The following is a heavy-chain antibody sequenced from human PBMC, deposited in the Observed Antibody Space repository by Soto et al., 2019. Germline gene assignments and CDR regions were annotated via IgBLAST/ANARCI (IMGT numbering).Heavy chain of an antibody. CDR3: VRDWFGEFH. Sequence: PGGSLRLSCAASGFTFKNCWMHWVRQVPGKGLVWVSHITNDGRRTNYADSVKGRFTISRDNAKNTLYLQMNSLRAEDTAVYYSVRDWFGEFHWGQGTLVTVSS. V-gene: IGHV3-74*01. J-gene: IGHJ4*02. CDR2: ITNDGRRT. CDR1: GFTFKNCW. D-gene: IGHD3-10*01.